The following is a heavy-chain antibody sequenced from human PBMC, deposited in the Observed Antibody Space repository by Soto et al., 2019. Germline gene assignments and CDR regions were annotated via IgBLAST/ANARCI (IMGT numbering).Heavy chain of an antibody. Sequence: QLQLQESGPGLVKPSETLSLTCTVSGGSISSSSYYWGWIRQPPGKGLEWIGSIYYSGSTYYNPPLKSRVTISVDTSKNQFSLKLSSVTAADTAVYYCARHWPKYRPMGYYFDYWGQGTLVTVSS. J-gene: IGHJ4*02. CDR2: IYYSGST. D-gene: IGHD6-6*01. V-gene: IGHV4-39*01. CDR1: GGSISSSSYY. CDR3: ARHWPKYRPMGYYFDY.